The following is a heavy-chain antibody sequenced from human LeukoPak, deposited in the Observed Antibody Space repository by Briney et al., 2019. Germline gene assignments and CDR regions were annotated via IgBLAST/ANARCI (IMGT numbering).Heavy chain of an antibody. D-gene: IGHD3-22*01. CDR2: ITSGSSYI. CDR1: GFTFTSYS. CDR3: ARGNYYDSSGYWGYAFDI. Sequence: PGGSLRLSCAASGFTFTSYSMNWVRQAPGKGLLWVSSITSGSSYIYYADSVKGRFTISRDNAKNSLYLQMNSLRAEDTAVYYCARGNYYDSSGYWGYAFDIWGRGTMVTVSS. V-gene: IGHV3-21*01. J-gene: IGHJ3*02.